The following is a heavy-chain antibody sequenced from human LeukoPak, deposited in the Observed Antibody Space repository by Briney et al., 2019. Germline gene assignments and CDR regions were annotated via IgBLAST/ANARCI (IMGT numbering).Heavy chain of an antibody. Sequence: GGSLRLSCAASGSIFSSYAMSWVRQAPGKGLEWVSAMSGSGGSTYYADSVKGRFTISRDNSKNTLYLQMNSLRAEDTAVYYCANGTIFDYWGQGTLVTVSS. D-gene: IGHD1-1*01. V-gene: IGHV3-23*01. CDR3: ANGTIFDY. CDR2: MSGSGGST. CDR1: GSIFSSYA. J-gene: IGHJ4*02.